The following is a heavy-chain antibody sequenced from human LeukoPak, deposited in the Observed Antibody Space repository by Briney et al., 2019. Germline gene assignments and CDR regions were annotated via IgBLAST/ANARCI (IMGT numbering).Heavy chain of an antibody. CDR3: VRGGGTDGFDY. CDR2: ISFDGSKK. D-gene: IGHD5-24*01. CDR1: AFTFSDYG. J-gene: IGHJ4*02. Sequence: GGSLRLSCAASAFTFSDYGMHWVRQAPGKGLEWVAVISFDGSKKSYVDSVKGRFTISRDNSKNTLYLQMNSLRAEDTAVYYCVRGGGTDGFDYWGQGTLVTVSS. V-gene: IGHV3-30*03.